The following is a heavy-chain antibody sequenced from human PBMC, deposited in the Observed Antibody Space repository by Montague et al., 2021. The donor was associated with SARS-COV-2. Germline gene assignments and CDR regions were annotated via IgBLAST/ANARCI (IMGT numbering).Heavy chain of an antibody. CDR2: IYDSGAT. CDR1: GSSVRSYY. D-gene: IGHD4-17*01. Sequence: SETLSLTCIVSGSSVRSYYWSWIRQPPGKGLEWIGYIYDSGATAYIPSLKSRVTISVDTSKNQFSLKLSSVTAADTAVYYCARENTVTTFGGPYYIDSWGQRTLVTVSA. CDR3: ARENTVTTFGGPYYIDS. V-gene: IGHV4-59*02. J-gene: IGHJ4*02.